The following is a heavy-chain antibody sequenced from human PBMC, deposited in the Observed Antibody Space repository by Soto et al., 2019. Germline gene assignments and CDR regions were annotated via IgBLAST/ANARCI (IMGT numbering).Heavy chain of an antibody. CDR3: ARGPLTTYFDY. CDR1: GGSISSYY. CDR2: FYYSGST. V-gene: IGHV4-59*01. Sequence: SETLSLTFTVSGGSISSYYWSWIRQPPGKGLEWIGYFYYSGSTNYNPSLKSRVTISVDTSKNQFSLKLSSVTAADTAVYYCARGPLTTYFDYWGQGTLVTVSS. J-gene: IGHJ4*02.